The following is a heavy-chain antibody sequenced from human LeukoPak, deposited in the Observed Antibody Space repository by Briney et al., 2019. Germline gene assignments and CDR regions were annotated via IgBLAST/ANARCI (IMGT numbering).Heavy chain of an antibody. V-gene: IGHV1-69*04. CDR3: ARDWKYSSSWHGVDY. CDR2: IIPILGIA. J-gene: IGHJ4*02. D-gene: IGHD6-13*01. CDR1: GGTFSSYA. Sequence: ASVKVSCKASGGTFSSYAISWVRQAPGQGLEWMGRIIPILGIANYAQKFQGRVTITADKSTSTAYMELSSLRSEDTAVYYCARDWKYSSSWHGVDYWGQGTLVTVS.